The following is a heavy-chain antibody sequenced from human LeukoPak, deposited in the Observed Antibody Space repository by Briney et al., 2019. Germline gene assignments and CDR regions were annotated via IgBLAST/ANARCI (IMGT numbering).Heavy chain of an antibody. Sequence: SETLSLTCTVSGGSISSYYWSWIRQPPGKGLEWIGYIYYSGSTNYNPSLKSRVTISVDTSKNQFSLKLSSVTAADTAVYYCARQPEFNHHHLHMDVWGKGTTGTVS. J-gene: IGHJ6*03. D-gene: IGHD1-14*01. CDR3: ARQPEFNHHHLHMDV. V-gene: IGHV4-59*08. CDR2: IYYSGST. CDR1: GGSISSYY.